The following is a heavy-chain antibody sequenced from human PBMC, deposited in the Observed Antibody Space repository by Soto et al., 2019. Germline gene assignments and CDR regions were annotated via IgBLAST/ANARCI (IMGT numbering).Heavy chain of an antibody. CDR1: GGSISSYY. Sequence: QVQLQESGPGLVKPSETLSLTCTVSGGSISSYYWSWIRQPPGKGLEWIGYIYYSGSTNYNPSLKSRVTLSVDTSKNQFSLKLSSVTAADTAVYYCARDLRDRITGTTYFDYWGQGTLVTVSS. J-gene: IGHJ4*02. CDR3: ARDLRDRITGTTYFDY. V-gene: IGHV4-59*01. CDR2: IYYSGST. D-gene: IGHD1-20*01.